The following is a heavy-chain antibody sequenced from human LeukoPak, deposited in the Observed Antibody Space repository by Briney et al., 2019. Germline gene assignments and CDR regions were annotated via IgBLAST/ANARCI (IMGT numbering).Heavy chain of an antibody. V-gene: IGHV4-4*07. CDR1: GGSISNYY. Sequence: KPSETLSLTCSVSGGSISNYYWNWIRQPAGKGLEWIGRIYASGSSRYNPSFKGRVTMSADTSKNQVSLNVTSVTAADTAVYFCARDQSGSGGHNNDAFDIWGQGTVVTVSS. J-gene: IGHJ3*02. CDR3: ARDQSGSGGHNNDAFDI. D-gene: IGHD3-16*01. CDR2: IYASGSS.